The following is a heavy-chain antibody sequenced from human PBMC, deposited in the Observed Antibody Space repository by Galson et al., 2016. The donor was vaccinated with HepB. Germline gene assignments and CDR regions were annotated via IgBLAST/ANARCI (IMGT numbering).Heavy chain of an antibody. Sequence: SVKVSCKASGYTFTGNYIHWVRQVPGQGLEWMGWINPKSGTTNYAEKFQGRITMTSDASIEIVYMELTRLRSDDTATFYCARDYYNSTGYSYLDYWGQGTLVTVSS. D-gene: IGHD3-9*01. CDR1: GYTFTGNY. CDR2: INPKSGTT. J-gene: IGHJ4*02. V-gene: IGHV1-2*02. CDR3: ARDYYNSTGYSYLDY.